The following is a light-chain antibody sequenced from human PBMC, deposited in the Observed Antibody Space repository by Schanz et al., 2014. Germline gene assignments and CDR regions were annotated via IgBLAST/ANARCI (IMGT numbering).Light chain of an antibody. V-gene: IGKV1-39*01. CDR1: QGISSF. J-gene: IGKJ5*01. CDR3: QQSYSTPIT. Sequence: IQLTQSPSPLSASVGDRVTITCRASQGISSFLAWYQHKPGRAPKLLIYAASTLQTGVPSRFSGSGSGTDFTLTVSSLQPEDFATYYCQQSYSTPITFGQGTRLDIK. CDR2: AAS.